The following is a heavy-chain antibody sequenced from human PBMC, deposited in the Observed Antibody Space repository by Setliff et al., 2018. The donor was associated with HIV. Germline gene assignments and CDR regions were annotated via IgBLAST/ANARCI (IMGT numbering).Heavy chain of an antibody. V-gene: IGHV3-30*02. Sequence: PGGSLRLSCAASVFTFNNYGMNWVRQAPGKGLEWVAFIRYTGSNKYYADSVKGRFTISRDNSNNTVYLQMNSLRAEDTAVYYCAKTLPTLYPPHDYYFAMDVWGQGTTVTVSS. CDR3: AKTLPTLYPPHDYYFAMDV. D-gene: IGHD2-15*01. J-gene: IGHJ6*02. CDR1: VFTFNNYG. CDR2: IRYTGSNK.